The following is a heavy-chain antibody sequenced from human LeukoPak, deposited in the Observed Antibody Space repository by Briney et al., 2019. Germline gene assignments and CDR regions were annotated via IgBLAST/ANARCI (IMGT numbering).Heavy chain of an antibody. J-gene: IGHJ4*02. CDR2: ISGSGGST. V-gene: IGHV3-23*01. Sequence: GGPLRLSCAASGFTFSSYAMSWVRQAPGKGREWVSAISGSGGSTYYADSVKGRFTISRDNSKNTLYLQMNSLRAEDTAVYYCAKVEIRYFDWLPFFDYWGQGTLVTVSS. CDR3: AKVEIRYFDWLPFFDY. D-gene: IGHD3-9*01. CDR1: GFTFSSYA.